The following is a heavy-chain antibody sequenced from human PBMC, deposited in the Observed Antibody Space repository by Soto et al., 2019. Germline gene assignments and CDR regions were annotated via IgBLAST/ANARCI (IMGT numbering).Heavy chain of an antibody. CDR2: ISGSGIST. CDR3: VKPPVITASYYYYDMDV. J-gene: IGHJ6*02. V-gene: IGHV3-23*01. CDR1: GFTFSTYP. D-gene: IGHD4-4*01. Sequence: GGSPRRSWAASGFTFSTYPMSWVRQAPGKGLEWVSGISGSGISTYYTDSVKGRFTISRDNSKNTVFLQMNSLRDEDTAVYYCVKPPVITASYYYYDMDVWGQGTTVTVSS.